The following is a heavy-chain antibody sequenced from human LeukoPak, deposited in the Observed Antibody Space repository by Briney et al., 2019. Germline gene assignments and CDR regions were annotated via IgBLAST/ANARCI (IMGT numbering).Heavy chain of an antibody. J-gene: IGHJ3*02. Sequence: ASVKVSCKASGYTFTGYYMHWVRQAPGQGLEWMGWINPNSGGTNYAQKFQGRVTMTRDTSISTAYMELSRLRSDDTAVYYCARDGRYCSSTSCYRDAFDIWGQGTMVTVSS. CDR3: ARDGRYCSSTSCYRDAFDI. D-gene: IGHD2-2*01. V-gene: IGHV1-2*02. CDR2: INPNSGGT. CDR1: GYTFTGYY.